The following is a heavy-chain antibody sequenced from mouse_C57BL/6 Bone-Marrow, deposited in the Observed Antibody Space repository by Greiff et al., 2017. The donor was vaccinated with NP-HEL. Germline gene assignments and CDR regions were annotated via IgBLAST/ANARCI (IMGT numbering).Heavy chain of an antibody. D-gene: IGHD1-1*01. CDR3: ARDYYGSTPYFDY. Sequence: EVQLQQSGAELARPVASVKISCKASGYSFTDYNMNWVKQSNGKSLEWIGVINPNYGTTSYNQKFKGKATLTVDQSSSTAYMQLNSLTSEDSAVYYCARDYYGSTPYFDYWGQGTTLTVSS. J-gene: IGHJ2*01. V-gene: IGHV1-39*01. CDR1: GYSFTDYN. CDR2: INPNYGTT.